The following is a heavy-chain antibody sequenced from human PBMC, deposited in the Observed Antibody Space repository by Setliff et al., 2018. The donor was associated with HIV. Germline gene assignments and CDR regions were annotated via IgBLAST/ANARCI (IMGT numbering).Heavy chain of an antibody. V-gene: IGHV4-38-2*01. CDR1: GYSISDGYY. D-gene: IGHD3-9*01. J-gene: IGHJ4*02. CDR3: ARSAYDILTGEWYFDY. CDR2: IHHSGSA. Sequence: SETLSLTCAVSGYSISDGYYWGWIRQPPGKGPEWIGSIHHSGSAHFNPSLKSRVAMSVDTSMNHFSLTMTSVTAADTAVYYCARSAYDILTGEWYFDYWGQGTLVTVSS.